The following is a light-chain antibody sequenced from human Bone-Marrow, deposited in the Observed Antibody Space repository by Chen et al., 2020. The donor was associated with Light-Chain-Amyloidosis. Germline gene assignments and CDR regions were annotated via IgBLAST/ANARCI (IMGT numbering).Light chain of an antibody. Sequence: QSALTQPPSVSGSPGQSVTISCTGASSDVGSYNRVSWYQQPPGTVPKLLIYEFSNRPSGVPDRFSAPKSGNTASLTISGLQAEDEADYYCSSYSSGSTFVIFGGGTKLTVL. CDR1: SSDVGSYNR. J-gene: IGLJ2*01. V-gene: IGLV2-18*02. CDR3: SSYSSGSTFVI. CDR2: EFS.